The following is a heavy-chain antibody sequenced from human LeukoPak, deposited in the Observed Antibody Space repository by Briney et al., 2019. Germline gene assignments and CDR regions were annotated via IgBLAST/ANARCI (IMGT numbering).Heavy chain of an antibody. CDR1: GGSISSSSYY. CDR3: ARRNWNDVNWFDP. J-gene: IGHJ5*02. D-gene: IGHD1-1*01. Sequence: SETLSLTCTVSGGSISSSSYYWGWIRQPPGKGLEWIGSIYYSGSTYYNPSLKSRVTISVDTSKNQFSLKLSSVIAADMAVYYCARRNWNDVNWFDPWGQGTLVTVSS. V-gene: IGHV4-39*01. CDR2: IYYSGST.